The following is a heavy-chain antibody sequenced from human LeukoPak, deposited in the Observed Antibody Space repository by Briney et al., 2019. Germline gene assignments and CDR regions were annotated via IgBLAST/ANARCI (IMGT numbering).Heavy chain of an antibody. Sequence: SETLSLTCTVSGASIRSYYWSWIRQPAGKGLEWIGRIYTSGSTNYNPSLKSRVTMSVDTSKSQFSLKLNSVTAADTAVYYCARRGYYGSGAYDTWGQGTMFIVSS. V-gene: IGHV4-4*07. CDR1: GASIRSYY. D-gene: IGHD3-10*01. CDR2: IYTSGST. J-gene: IGHJ3*01. CDR3: ARRGYYGSGAYDT.